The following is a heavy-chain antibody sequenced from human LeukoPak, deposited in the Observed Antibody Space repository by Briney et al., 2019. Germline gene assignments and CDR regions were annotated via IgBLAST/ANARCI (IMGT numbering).Heavy chain of an antibody. Sequence: GGSLTLPCAPSGFTFSSYAISGVRQAPGKGLEWVSAISGSGGSTYYADSVKGRFTISRDNSKKTLYLQMNSLRAEDTAVYYFAKGSANSSSWSPGVWGQGTLVTVSS. CDR2: ISGSGGST. CDR3: AKGSANSSSWSPGV. D-gene: IGHD6-13*01. CDR1: GFTFSSYA. V-gene: IGHV3-23*01. J-gene: IGHJ4*02.